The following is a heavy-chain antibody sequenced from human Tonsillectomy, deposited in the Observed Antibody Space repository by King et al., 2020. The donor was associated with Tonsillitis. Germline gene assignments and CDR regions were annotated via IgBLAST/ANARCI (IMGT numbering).Heavy chain of an antibody. CDR1: GYTFTSYG. J-gene: IGHJ3*02. CDR3: ARDRGLFSRGDASDI. Sequence: VQLVESGAEVKKPEASVKVSCKASGYTFTSYGISWVRQAPGQGLEWMGWISAYNGHTNYEQKLQGRVTMTTDTSTSTAYMELRSLRSDDTAVYYCARDRGLFSRGDASDIWGQGTMVTVSS. CDR2: ISAYNGHT. D-gene: IGHD2-2*01. V-gene: IGHV1-18*01.